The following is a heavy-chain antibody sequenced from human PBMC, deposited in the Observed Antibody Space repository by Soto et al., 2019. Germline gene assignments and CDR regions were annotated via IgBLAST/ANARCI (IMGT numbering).Heavy chain of an antibody. CDR2: MYHSGRS. D-gene: IGHD1-26*01. J-gene: IGHJ4*02. Sequence: QVQLQESGPGLLKPSETLSLTCIVSGGSVSSGSYYWSWIRQPRGKGLEWIGFMYHSGRSNYNPSPKCRVTLSLDTSKNHFSLKVSSVTAADTAVYFGAKVLWTATVTGFDNWGQGTLVTVAS. CDR1: GGSVSSGSYY. V-gene: IGHV4-61*03. CDR3: AKVLWTATVTGFDN.